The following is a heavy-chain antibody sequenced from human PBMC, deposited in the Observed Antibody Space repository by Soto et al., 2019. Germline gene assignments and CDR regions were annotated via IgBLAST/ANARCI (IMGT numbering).Heavy chain of an antibody. J-gene: IGHJ4*02. V-gene: IGHV3-30*18. CDR1: GFTFSSYG. D-gene: IGHD1-7*01. CDR3: AKDLKLELRVPGPGY. Sequence: GGSLRLSCAASGFTFSSYGMHWVRQAPGKGLEWVAVISYDGRTKYYADSVKGRFTISRDNSKNTLYLHMNSLRAEDTAVYYCAKDLKLELRVPGPGYWGKGTLVTVSS. CDR2: ISYDGRTK.